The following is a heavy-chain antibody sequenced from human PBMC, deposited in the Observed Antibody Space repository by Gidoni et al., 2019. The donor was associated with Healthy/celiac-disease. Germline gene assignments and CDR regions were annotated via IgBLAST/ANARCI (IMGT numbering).Heavy chain of an antibody. J-gene: IGHJ6*02. CDR2: ISWNSGSI. Sequence: EVQLVESGGGLVQPGRSLRLSCAASGFTFDDYAMHWVRQAPGKGLEWVSGISWNSGSIGYADSVKGRFTISRDNAKNSLYLQMSSLRAEDTALYYCAKDREANYYYYGMDVWGQGTTVTVSS. CDR1: GFTFDDYA. CDR3: AKDREANYYYYGMDV. V-gene: IGHV3-9*01.